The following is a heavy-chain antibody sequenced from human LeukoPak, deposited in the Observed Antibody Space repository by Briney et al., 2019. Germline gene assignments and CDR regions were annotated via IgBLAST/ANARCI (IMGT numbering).Heavy chain of an antibody. CDR1: GFTFRNYV. D-gene: IGHD3-10*01. CDR2: TSSDLNVK. V-gene: IGHV3-30-3*01. J-gene: IGHJ4*02. Sequence: GGSLRLSCAASGFTFRNYVIHWVRQAPGKGLEWVAVTSSDLNVKLYADSVKGRFTISRDNSRSTLYLQMNSLRPEDTAIYYCAREGYYGSGSPPSLYFDYWGQGTLVAVSS. CDR3: AREGYYGSGSPPSLYFDY.